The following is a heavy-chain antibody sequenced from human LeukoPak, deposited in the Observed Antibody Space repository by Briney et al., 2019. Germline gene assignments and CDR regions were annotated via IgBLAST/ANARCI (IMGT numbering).Heavy chain of an antibody. CDR1: GGSISSSSYY. V-gene: IGHV4-61*01. Sequence: SETLSLTCTVSGGSISSSSYYWSWIRQPPGKGLEWIGYIYYSGSTNYNPSLKSRVTISVDTSKNQFSLKLSSVTAADTAVYYCARGNYYMDVWGKGTTVTVSS. J-gene: IGHJ6*03. CDR3: ARGNYYMDV. CDR2: IYYSGST.